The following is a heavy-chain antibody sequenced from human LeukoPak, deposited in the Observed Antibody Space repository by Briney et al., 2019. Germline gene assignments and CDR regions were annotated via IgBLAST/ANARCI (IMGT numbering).Heavy chain of an antibody. Sequence: GGSLRLSCAASGFTFSSFAMSWVRQTPGKGLEWVSTISGSGASIYYADSVKGRFTISRDNSKNTLYLQMNSLRAEDTAVYYCAKEDCRGGNCYSGYFYYGMDVWGQGTTVTVSS. CDR3: AKEDCRGGNCYSGYFYYGMDV. CDR1: GFTFSSFA. CDR2: ISGSGASI. D-gene: IGHD2-15*01. J-gene: IGHJ6*02. V-gene: IGHV3-23*01.